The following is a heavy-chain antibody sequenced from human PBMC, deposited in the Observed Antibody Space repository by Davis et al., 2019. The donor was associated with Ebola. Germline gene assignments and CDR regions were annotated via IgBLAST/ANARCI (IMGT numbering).Heavy chain of an antibody. D-gene: IGHD1-14*01. Sequence: GSLRLSCTVSGGSVSSAGYYWNWIRQPPGKGLEWIGYIYYSGSTDYNPSLKSRVTISVDTSRNQFSLKMRSVTAADTAVYYCARNSITKFNWLDPWGQGALVTVSS. CDR1: GGSVSSAGYY. J-gene: IGHJ5*02. CDR2: IYYSGST. V-gene: IGHV4-61*08. CDR3: ARNSITKFNWLDP.